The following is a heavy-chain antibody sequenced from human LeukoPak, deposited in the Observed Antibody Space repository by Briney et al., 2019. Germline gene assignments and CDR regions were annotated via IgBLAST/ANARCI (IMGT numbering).Heavy chain of an antibody. J-gene: IGHJ3*02. V-gene: IGHV3-74*01. Sequence: GGSLRLSCAASGFSFSRYWMHWVRQAPGKGLVWVSRINSDGSSTNYADSVKGRFTISRDNAKNILYLQMNSLRAEDTAVYHCATGHYYDSSGYYPLPDAFDIWGQGTMVTVSS. CDR2: INSDGSST. CDR1: GFSFSRYW. CDR3: ATGHYYDSSGYYPLPDAFDI. D-gene: IGHD3-22*01.